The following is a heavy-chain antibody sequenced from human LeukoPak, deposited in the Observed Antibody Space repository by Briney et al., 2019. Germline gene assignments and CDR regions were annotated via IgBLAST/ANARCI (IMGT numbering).Heavy chain of an antibody. Sequence: WGSLRLSCAASGFAFSSYAMNWVRQAPGKGLQWVSAISGSGGSTYYADSVKGRFTISRDNSKNTLYLQMNSLRAEDTAVYYCAKGSTYYYGSGSYYSYYMDVWGKGTTVTISS. V-gene: IGHV3-23*01. CDR3: AKGSTYYYGSGSYYSYYMDV. CDR2: ISGSGGST. CDR1: GFAFSSYA. J-gene: IGHJ6*03. D-gene: IGHD3-10*01.